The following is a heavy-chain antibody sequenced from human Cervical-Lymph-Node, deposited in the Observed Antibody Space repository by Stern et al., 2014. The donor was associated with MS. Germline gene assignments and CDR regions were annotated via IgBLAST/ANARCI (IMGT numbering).Heavy chain of an antibody. CDR3: GKDLHYWSADS. V-gene: IGHV3-23*04. Sequence: EVQLVESGGGLAQPGGSLRLSCAGSGFTFSNFAMTWIRQAPGQGLEWVSGSGTDGGTHYAESVKGRFSISRDNSKNTLYLQMDRLRVEDTAVYYCGKDLHYWSADSWGQGTLVIVSS. D-gene: IGHD1-1*01. CDR2: SGTDGGT. CDR1: GFTFSNFA. J-gene: IGHJ4*02.